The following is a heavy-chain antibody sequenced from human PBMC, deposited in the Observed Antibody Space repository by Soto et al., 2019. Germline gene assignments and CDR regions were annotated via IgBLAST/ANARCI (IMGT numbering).Heavy chain of an antibody. CDR3: ARDPNTIFGDGMDV. CDR1: GYTFTSYA. V-gene: IGHV1-3*01. CDR2: INAGNGNT. D-gene: IGHD3-3*01. Sequence: AASVKVSCKASGYTFTSYAMHWVRQAPGQRLEWMGWINAGNGNTKYSQKFQGRVTITRDTSASTAYMELSSLRSEDTAVYYCARDPNTIFGDGMDVWGQGTTVTVSS. J-gene: IGHJ6*02.